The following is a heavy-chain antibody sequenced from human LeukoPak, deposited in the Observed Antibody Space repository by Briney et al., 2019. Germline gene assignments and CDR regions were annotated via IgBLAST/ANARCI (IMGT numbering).Heavy chain of an antibody. V-gene: IGHV5-51*01. CDR3: ARHGKVGATQSWIDY. CDR1: GYSFTTYW. Sequence: GESLKISCKGSGYSFTTYWIAWVRQMPGKGLQSMGIIYPGDSDTRYSPSLKGQVTISADKSTSTAYLQWSSLKASDTATYYCARHGKVGATQSWIDYWGQGALVTVSS. D-gene: IGHD1-26*01. CDR2: IYPGDSDT. J-gene: IGHJ4*02.